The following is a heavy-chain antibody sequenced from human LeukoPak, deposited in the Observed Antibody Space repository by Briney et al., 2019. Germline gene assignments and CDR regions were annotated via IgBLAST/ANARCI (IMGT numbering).Heavy chain of an antibody. D-gene: IGHD3-22*01. CDR1: GFTFSSFS. CDR2: ISSGSGSI. J-gene: IGHJ6*02. CDR3: AKNRDDSSGYYYVPYGMDV. Sequence: GGSLRLSCAASGFTFSSFSMIWVRQAPGKGLEWLSYISSGSGSIYYADSVKGRFTISRDNAKNSLYLQMNSLRAEDTAVYYCAKNRDDSSGYYYVPYGMDVWGQGTTVTVSS. V-gene: IGHV3-48*01.